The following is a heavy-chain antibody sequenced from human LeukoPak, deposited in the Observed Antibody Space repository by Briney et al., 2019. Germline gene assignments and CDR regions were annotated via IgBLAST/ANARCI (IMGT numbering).Heavy chain of an antibody. CDR1: GFTFSSYA. CDR2: ISSSSSYI. D-gene: IGHD3-22*01. Sequence: PGGSLRLSCAASGFTFSSYAMSWVRQAPGKGLEWVSSISSSSSYIYYADSVKGRFTISRDNAKNSLYLQMNSLRAEDTAVYYCASFFSGLLLDYWGQGTLVTVSS. CDR3: ASFFSGLLLDY. J-gene: IGHJ4*02. V-gene: IGHV3-21*01.